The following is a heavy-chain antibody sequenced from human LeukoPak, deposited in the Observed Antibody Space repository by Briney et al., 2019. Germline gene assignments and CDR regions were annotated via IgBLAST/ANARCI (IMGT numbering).Heavy chain of an antibody. V-gene: IGHV3-49*04. CDR3: ARALAQGAGTNDY. J-gene: IGHJ4*02. Sequence: PGGSLRLSCTASGFTFGDYAMSWVRQAPGKGLEWVGFIRSKAYGGTTEYAASVKGRFTIPRDNSKNTLYLQMNSLRAEDTAVYYCARALAQGAGTNDYWGQGTLVTVSS. D-gene: IGHD6-19*01. CDR2: IRSKAYGGTT. CDR1: GFTFGDYA.